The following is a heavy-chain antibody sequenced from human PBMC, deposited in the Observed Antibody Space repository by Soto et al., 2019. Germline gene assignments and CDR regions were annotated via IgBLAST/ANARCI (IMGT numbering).Heavy chain of an antibody. V-gene: IGHV3-30*03. D-gene: IGHD4-17*01. J-gene: IGHJ4*02. CDR1: GFTFRNYS. CDR3: ARGPSYSDSYFDH. CDR2: ISYDGNNK. Sequence: GGAPRLSCAAPGFTFRNYSRPLGPPGPGKGLQWLAVISYDGNNKYYADSVEGRFTISRDNSKNTVYLQMNSLRLEDTAVYYCARGPSYSDSYFDHWGQGTLVTVSS.